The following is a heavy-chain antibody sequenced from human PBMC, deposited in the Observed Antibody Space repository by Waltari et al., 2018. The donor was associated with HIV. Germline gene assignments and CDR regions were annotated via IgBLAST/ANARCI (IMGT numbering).Heavy chain of an antibody. Sequence: QVQLVESGGGEVPPARSLRLSCAAPGFTFSSYGLHWVRQAPGKGLEWVAVISYDGSNKYYADSVKGRFTISRDNSKNTLYLQMNSLRAEDTAVYYCAKDARFLDLDYYYGMDVWGQGTTVTVSS. V-gene: IGHV3-30*18. CDR3: AKDARFLDLDYYYGMDV. CDR1: GFTFSSYG. CDR2: ISYDGSNK. J-gene: IGHJ6*02. D-gene: IGHD3-3*01.